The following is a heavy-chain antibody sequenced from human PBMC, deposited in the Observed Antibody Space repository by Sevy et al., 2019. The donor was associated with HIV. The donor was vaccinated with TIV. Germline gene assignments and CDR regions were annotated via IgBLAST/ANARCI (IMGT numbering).Heavy chain of an antibody. Sequence: GGSLRLSCAASGFTFSDYWMTWVRQAPGKGLEWVANIKEDGSEKYYVDSVKGRFTVSRDNAKNSLYLQMNSLRVEDTAVFYCARDRDCSGGRCYPGWFDPWGQGTLVTVSS. CDR2: IKEDGSEK. J-gene: IGHJ5*02. CDR1: GFTFSDYW. D-gene: IGHD2-15*01. CDR3: ARDRDCSGGRCYPGWFDP. V-gene: IGHV3-7*01.